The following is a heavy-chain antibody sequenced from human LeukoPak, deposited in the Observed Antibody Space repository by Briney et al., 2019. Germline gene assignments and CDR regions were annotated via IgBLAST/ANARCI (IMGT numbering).Heavy chain of an antibody. D-gene: IGHD6-13*01. V-gene: IGHV4-59*01. J-gene: IGHJ4*02. Sequence: SETLSLTCTVSGGSISSYYWSWIRQPPGKGLEWIGYIYYSGSTNYNPSLKSRVTISVDTSKNQFSLKLSSVTAADTAVYYCATRYSSSSYYFDYWGQGTLVTVSS. CDR2: IYYSGST. CDR1: GGSISSYY. CDR3: ATRYSSSSYYFDY.